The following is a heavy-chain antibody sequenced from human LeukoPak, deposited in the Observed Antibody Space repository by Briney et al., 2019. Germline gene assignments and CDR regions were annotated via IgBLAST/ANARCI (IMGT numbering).Heavy chain of an antibody. Sequence: SVKVSCKTSGGTFSSYAISWVRQAPGQGLERMGRIIPILGIANYAQKFQGRVTITADKSTSTAYMELSSLRSEDTAVYYCARVWDYDSSGYLDYWGQGTLVTVSS. J-gene: IGHJ4*02. CDR3: ARVWDYDSSGYLDY. CDR1: GGTFSSYA. D-gene: IGHD3-22*01. V-gene: IGHV1-69*04. CDR2: IIPILGIA.